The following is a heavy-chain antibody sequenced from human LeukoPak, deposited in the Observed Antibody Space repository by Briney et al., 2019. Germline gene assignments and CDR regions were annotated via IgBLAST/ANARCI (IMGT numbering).Heavy chain of an antibody. D-gene: IGHD3-10*01. CDR2: FDPEDGET. Sequence: ASVKVSCKASGYIFSNYGISWVRQAPGHGLEWMGGFDPEDGETIYAQKFQGRVTMTEDTSTDTAYMELSSLRSDDTAVYYCAREDTMVRGVIIDAFDIWGQGTMVTVSS. CDR1: GYIFSNYG. J-gene: IGHJ3*02. CDR3: AREDTMVRGVIIDAFDI. V-gene: IGHV1-24*01.